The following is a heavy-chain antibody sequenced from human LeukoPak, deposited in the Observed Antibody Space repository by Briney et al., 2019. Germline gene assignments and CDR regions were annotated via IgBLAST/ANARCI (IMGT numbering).Heavy chain of an antibody. D-gene: IGHD3-22*01. Sequence: SVKVSCKASGGTFSSYAFSWVRQAPGQGLEWMGRIIPILGIANYAQKFQGRVTMTRNTSISTAYMELSSLRSEDTAVYYCARLNDDSSGYYYGGVDYWGQGTLVTVSS. CDR2: IIPILGIA. V-gene: IGHV1-69*04. CDR1: GGTFSSYA. J-gene: IGHJ4*02. CDR3: ARLNDDSSGYYYGGVDY.